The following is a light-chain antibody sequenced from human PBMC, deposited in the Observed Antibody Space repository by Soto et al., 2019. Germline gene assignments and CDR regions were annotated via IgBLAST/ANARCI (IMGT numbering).Light chain of an antibody. J-gene: IGLJ1*01. V-gene: IGLV1-40*01. CDR3: QSYDSSLHGYL. CDR2: ANI. CDR1: SSNIGAGYD. Sequence: QSVLTQPPSVSGAPGQRVTISCTGSSSNIGAGYDVHWFQQLPGTAPKLLIYANINRPSGVPDRFSGSKSGTSASLAITGLQAEDEADYYCQSYDSSLHGYLFGTGTKLTVL.